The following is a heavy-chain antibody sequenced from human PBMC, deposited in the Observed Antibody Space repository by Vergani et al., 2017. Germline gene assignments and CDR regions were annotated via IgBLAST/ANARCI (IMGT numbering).Heavy chain of an antibody. Sequence: QVQLVQSGAEVKKPGSSVKVSCKASGGTFSSYTISWVRQAPGQGLEWMGRIIPILGIANYAQKFQGRVTITADKSTSTAYMELSSLRSEDTAVYYCARGPEYGFWSGYEPFDYWGQGTLVTVSS. D-gene: IGHD3-3*01. CDR2: IIPILGIA. CDR3: ARGPEYGFWSGYEPFDY. V-gene: IGHV1-69*02. J-gene: IGHJ4*02. CDR1: GGTFSSYT.